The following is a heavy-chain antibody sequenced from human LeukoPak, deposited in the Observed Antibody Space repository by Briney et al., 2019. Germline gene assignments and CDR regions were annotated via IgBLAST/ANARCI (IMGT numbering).Heavy chain of an antibody. J-gene: IGHJ1*01. CDR1: GFTFSSYA. CDR3: ARPLRYFYRSN. V-gene: IGHV3-30-3*01. CDR2: ISYDGSNK. D-gene: IGHD3-9*01. Sequence: GGSLRLSCAASGFTFSSYAMHWVRQAPGKGLEWVAVISYDGSNKYYADSVKGRFTISRDNAKNSLYLQMNSLRAEDTAVYYCARPLRYFYRSNWGQVTLVTVCS.